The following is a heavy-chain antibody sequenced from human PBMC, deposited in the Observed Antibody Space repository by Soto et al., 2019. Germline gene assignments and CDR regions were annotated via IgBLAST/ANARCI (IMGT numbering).Heavy chain of an antibody. CDR3: ARDLAHLPTYGMDV. J-gene: IGHJ6*02. CDR1: GFTFSSYG. V-gene: IGHV3-33*01. CDR2: IWYDGSNK. Sequence: GSLRLSCAASGFTFSSYGMHWVRQAPGKGLEWVAVIWYDGSNKYYGDSVKGRFTISRDNSKNKLYLQMNSLRAEDTAVYYCARDLAHLPTYGMDVWGQGTTVTVSS. D-gene: IGHD1-26*01.